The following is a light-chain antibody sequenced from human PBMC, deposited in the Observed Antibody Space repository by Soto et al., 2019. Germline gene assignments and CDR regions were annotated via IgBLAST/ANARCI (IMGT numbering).Light chain of an antibody. J-gene: IGKJ1*01. CDR3: QQANSFPWT. CDR2: AAS. CDR1: QGISSS. Sequence: DIQMTQSPSSVSASVGDRVTITCRASQGISSSLDWYQQKPGKAPKLLIYAASILQSGVPSRFSGSGSGTDFTLTISSLQPEDFATYYCQQANSFPWTLGQGTKVEIK. V-gene: IGKV1-12*01.